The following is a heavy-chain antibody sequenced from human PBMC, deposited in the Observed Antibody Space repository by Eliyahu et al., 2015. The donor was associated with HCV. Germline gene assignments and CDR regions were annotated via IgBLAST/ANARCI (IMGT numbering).Heavy chain of an antibody. J-gene: IGHJ3*02. Sequence: EVXLVESGGGLVQPGRSLXLSCAASGFTFDDYAMHWVRQAPGKGLGWVSGISWNSGSIGYADSVKGRFTISRDNAXNSLYLQMNSLRPEDTALYYCAKAIQLLAFDIWGQGTMVTVSS. V-gene: IGHV3-9*01. D-gene: IGHD6-6*01. CDR1: GFTFDDYA. CDR3: AKAIQLLAFDI. CDR2: ISWNSGSI.